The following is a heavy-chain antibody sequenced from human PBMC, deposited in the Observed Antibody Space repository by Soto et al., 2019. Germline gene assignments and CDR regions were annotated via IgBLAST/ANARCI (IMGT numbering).Heavy chain of an antibody. Sequence: AGGSLRLSCAASGFTFSSYSMNWVRQAPGKGLEWVSSISSSSSYIYYADSVKGRFTISRDNAKNSLYLQMNSLRAEDTAVYYCARDPDEEHDFWSGYSPEKYYYYGMDVWGQGTTVTVSS. D-gene: IGHD3-3*01. CDR1: GFTFSSYS. J-gene: IGHJ6*02. V-gene: IGHV3-21*01. CDR2: ISSSSSYI. CDR3: ARDPDEEHDFWSGYSPEKYYYYGMDV.